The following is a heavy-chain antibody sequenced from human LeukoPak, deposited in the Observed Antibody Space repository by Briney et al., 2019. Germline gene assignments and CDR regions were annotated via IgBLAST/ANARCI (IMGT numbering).Heavy chain of an antibody. J-gene: IGHJ4*02. V-gene: IGHV5-51*01. CDR3: ARPGIPAAMRVEPLGGFDY. CDR1: GYSFTSYW. D-gene: IGHD2-2*01. CDR2: IYPGDSDT. Sequence: GESLKISCKGSGYSFTSYWIGWVRQMPGKGREWMGIIYPGDSDTRYSPSFQGQVTISADKSISTAYLQWSSLKASDTAMYYCARPGIPAAMRVEPLGGFDYWGQGTLVTVSS.